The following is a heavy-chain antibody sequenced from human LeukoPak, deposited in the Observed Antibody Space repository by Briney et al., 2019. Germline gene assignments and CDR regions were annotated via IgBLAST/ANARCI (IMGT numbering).Heavy chain of an antibody. CDR3: AKADSSGTPNLS. V-gene: IGHV1-18*01. CDR1: GYTFTSYG. D-gene: IGHD3-22*01. Sequence: ASVKVSCKASGYTFTSYGISWVRQAPGQGLEWMGWISAYNGNTNYAQKLQGRVTMTTDTSTSTAYMELRSLRSDDTAVYYCAKADSSGTPNLSWGQGTLVTVSS. CDR2: ISAYNGNT. J-gene: IGHJ4*02.